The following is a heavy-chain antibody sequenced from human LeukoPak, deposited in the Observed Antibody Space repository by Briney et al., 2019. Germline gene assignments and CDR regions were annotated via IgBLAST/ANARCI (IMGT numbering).Heavy chain of an antibody. Sequence: GGSLRLSCAASGFTFSNAWMSWVRQAPGRGLEWVGRIKRKGDDGTIDYAAPVKGRLSISRDDSKKTLYLQMKSLKSEDTAVYYCTAGTGRSNFDYWGQGTLVTVSS. D-gene: IGHD3/OR15-3a*01. CDR2: IKRKGDDGTI. V-gene: IGHV3-15*01. CDR3: TAGTGRSNFDY. CDR1: GFTFSNAW. J-gene: IGHJ4*02.